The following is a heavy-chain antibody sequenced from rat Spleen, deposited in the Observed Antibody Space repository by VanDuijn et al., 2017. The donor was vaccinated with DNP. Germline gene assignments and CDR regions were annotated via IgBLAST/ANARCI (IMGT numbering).Heavy chain of an antibody. Sequence: EVQLQESGPGLVKPSQSLSLTCSVTGYSITSSYRWNWIRKFPGNEMEWIGHITYSGSTMYNPSLKSRISITRDTSKNQFFLQLNSVTTEDTATYYCARDSWYFDFWGPGTMVTVSS. CDR2: ITYSGST. V-gene: IGHV3-1*01. CDR1: GYSITSSY. J-gene: IGHJ1*01. CDR3: ARDSWYFDF.